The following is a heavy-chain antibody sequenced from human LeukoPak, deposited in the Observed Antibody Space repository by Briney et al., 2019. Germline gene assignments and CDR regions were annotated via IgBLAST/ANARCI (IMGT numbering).Heavy chain of an antibody. V-gene: IGHV1-2*06. CDR1: RYTFTGYY. J-gene: IGHJ4*02. CDR3: ARDVGEYCSSISCYASDY. CDR2: INPSSGGT. D-gene: IGHD2-2*01. Sequence: ASVKVSCKASRYTFTGYYIHWVRQAPGQGLEWMGRINPSSGGTNYAQKFQGRVTMTRDTSISTAYMEVSRLRSDGTAVYYCARDVGEYCSSISCYASDYWGQGTLVTVSS.